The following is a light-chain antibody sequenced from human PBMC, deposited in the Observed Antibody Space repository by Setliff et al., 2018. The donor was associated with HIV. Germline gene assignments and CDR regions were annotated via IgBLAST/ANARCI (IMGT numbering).Light chain of an antibody. J-gene: IGLJ1*01. CDR1: SSDVGGYSY. V-gene: IGLV2-14*01. CDR2: EVR. CDR3: SSYAITNTLP. Sequence: QSALTQPASVSGSPGQSITISCTGTSSDVGGYSYVSWYQQHPGKAPKLIIYEVRNRPSGVSNRSSGSKSGNTASLTISGLQAEDEADYYCSSYAITNTLPFGTGTKGTVL.